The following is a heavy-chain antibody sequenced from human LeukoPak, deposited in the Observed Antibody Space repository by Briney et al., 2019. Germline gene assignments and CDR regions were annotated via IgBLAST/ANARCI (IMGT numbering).Heavy chain of an antibody. Sequence: GGSLRLSCEASGFTFSSYDMHWVRQAPGKGLEWVAFMRFDGSIEYYADSVRGRFTISRDNSKNTLYLQMDSLRPEDTAVYYCAKQYGGYSEYWGQGTLVSVSS. CDR3: AKQYGGYSEY. J-gene: IGHJ4*02. V-gene: IGHV3-30*02. CDR1: GFTFSSYD. D-gene: IGHD6-13*01. CDR2: MRFDGSIE.